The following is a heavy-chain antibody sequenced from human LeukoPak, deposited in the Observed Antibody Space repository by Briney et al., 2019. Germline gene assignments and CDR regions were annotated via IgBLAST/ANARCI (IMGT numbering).Heavy chain of an antibody. CDR1: GGTFSSCA. J-gene: IGHJ5*02. V-gene: IGHV1-69*13. D-gene: IGHD6-13*01. CDR3: ARDIWSIAAAGRGGFDP. Sequence: ASVKVSCKASGGTFSSCAISWVRQAPGQGLEWMGGIIPIFGTANYAQKFQGRVTITADESTSTAYMELSSLRSEDTAVYYCARDIWSIAAAGRGGFDPWGQGTLVTVSS. CDR2: IIPIFGTA.